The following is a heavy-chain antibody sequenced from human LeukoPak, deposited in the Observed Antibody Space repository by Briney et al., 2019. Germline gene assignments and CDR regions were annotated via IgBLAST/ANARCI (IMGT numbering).Heavy chain of an antibody. CDR3: AKDPTTYDFASPDY. Sequence: GRSLRLSCAASGFTFDDYAMHWVRQAPGKGLEWVSGISWNSGSIGYADSVKGRFTISRDNAKNSLYLQMNSLRAEDTALYYCAKDPTTYDFASPDYWGQGTLVTVSS. CDR1: GFTFDDYA. V-gene: IGHV3-9*01. D-gene: IGHD3-3*01. J-gene: IGHJ4*02. CDR2: ISWNSGSI.